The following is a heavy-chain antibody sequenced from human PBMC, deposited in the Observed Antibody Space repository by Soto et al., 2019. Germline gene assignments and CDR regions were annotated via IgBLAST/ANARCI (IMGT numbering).Heavy chain of an antibody. CDR3: AKDIKLQDYDFWSGYYDPLSSTSDY. J-gene: IGHJ4*02. CDR2: ISGSGGST. V-gene: IGHV3-23*01. D-gene: IGHD3-3*01. CDR1: GFTFSSYA. Sequence: PGGSLRLSCAASGFTFSSYAMSWVRQAPGKGLEWVSAISGSGGSTYYADSVKGRFTISRDNSKNTLYLQMNSLRAEDTAVYYCAKDIKLQDYDFWSGYYDPLSSTSDYWGQGTLVTVSS.